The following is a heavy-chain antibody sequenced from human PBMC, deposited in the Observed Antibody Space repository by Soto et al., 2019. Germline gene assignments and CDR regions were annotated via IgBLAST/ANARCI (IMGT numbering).Heavy chain of an antibody. V-gene: IGHV3-7*01. CDR3: STSLDS. CDR1: GFTFSTYW. Sequence: GGSLRLSCAASGFTFSTYWMDWVRQTPGKGLEWVANINQDGSEKNYVDSVKGRFTIYRDNAKNSLYLQMSSLTAEDSALYYCSTSLDSWGQGTLVTVSS. J-gene: IGHJ4*02. CDR2: INQDGSEK.